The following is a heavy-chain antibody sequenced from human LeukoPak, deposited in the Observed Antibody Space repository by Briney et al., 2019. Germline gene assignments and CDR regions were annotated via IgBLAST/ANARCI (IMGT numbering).Heavy chain of an antibody. D-gene: IGHD4-17*01. V-gene: IGHV3-72*01. CDR1: GVTFSGHY. CDR3: LRVRHGDSFDF. Sequence: GGSLRLSCEASGVTFSGHYMDWVRQAPGKGLEWVGRIRNAANDYTTDYATSVKGRFIISRDDSRNSLYLQMSSLKTEDTALYYCLRVRHGDSFDFWGQGTLVTVSS. J-gene: IGHJ4*02. CDR2: IRNAANDYTT.